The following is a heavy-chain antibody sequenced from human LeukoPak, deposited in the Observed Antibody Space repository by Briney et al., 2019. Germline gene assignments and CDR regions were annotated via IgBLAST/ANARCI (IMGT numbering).Heavy chain of an antibody. CDR3: ARLAKCDGNCYSFDL. J-gene: IGHJ4*02. V-gene: IGHV4-59*11. D-gene: IGHD2-21*02. CDR1: GDSISSHP. CDR2: IDYNGNT. Sequence: SETLSLTCDVSGDSISSHPWSWIRQPPGKGLDYIGFIDYNGNTNYNPSLKSRVTISLDIFENQFSLNLNSVSAADTAVYYCARLAKCDGNCYSFDLWGQGMLVTVSS.